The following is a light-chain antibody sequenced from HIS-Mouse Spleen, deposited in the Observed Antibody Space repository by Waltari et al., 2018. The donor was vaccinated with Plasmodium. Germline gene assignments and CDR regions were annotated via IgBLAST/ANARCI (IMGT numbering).Light chain of an antibody. CDR3: QAWDSSTVV. CDR1: KLGEKY. Sequence: SYELTQPPSVSVSPGQTASITCSGDKLGEKYACWYQQKPGQSPLLVIYQDSKRPSAIPERFSGSNSGNTATLTISGTQAMDEADYYCQAWDSSTVVFGGGTKLTVL. V-gene: IGLV3-1*01. CDR2: QDS. J-gene: IGLJ2*01.